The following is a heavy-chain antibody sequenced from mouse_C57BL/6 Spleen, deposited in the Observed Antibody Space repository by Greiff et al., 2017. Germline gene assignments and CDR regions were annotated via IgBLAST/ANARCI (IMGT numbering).Heavy chain of an antibody. CDR2: IDPSDSET. CDR1: GYTFTSYW. Sequence: QVQLQQPGAELVRPGSSVKLSCKASGYTFTSYWMHWVKQRPIQGLEWIGNIDPSDSETHYNQKFKDKATLTVDKSSSTAYMQLSSLTSEDSAVYYCARYYGNYVGAMDYWGQGTSVTGSS. V-gene: IGHV1-52*01. J-gene: IGHJ4*01. D-gene: IGHD2-1*01. CDR3: ARYYGNYVGAMDY.